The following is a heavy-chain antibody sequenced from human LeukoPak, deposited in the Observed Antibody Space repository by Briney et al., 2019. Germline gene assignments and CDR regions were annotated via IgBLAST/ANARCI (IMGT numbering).Heavy chain of an antibody. Sequence: GGSLRLSCAASGFTVSSNYMSWVRQAPGVGLEWVSVIYSGGSTYYAGSVKGRFTISRDNSKNTLYLQMNSLRAEDTAVYYCARDFGGLRYFDYWGQGTLVTVSS. D-gene: IGHD5-12*01. CDR3: ARDFGGLRYFDY. J-gene: IGHJ4*02. V-gene: IGHV3-66*02. CDR1: GFTVSSNY. CDR2: IYSGGST.